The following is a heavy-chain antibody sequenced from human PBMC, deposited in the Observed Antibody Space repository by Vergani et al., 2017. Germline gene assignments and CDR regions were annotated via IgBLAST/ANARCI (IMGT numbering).Heavy chain of an antibody. CDR3: ARAHSSSHYIWFGELFACGY. J-gene: IGHJ4*02. Sequence: QVQLVESGGGVVQPGRSLRLSCAASGFTFSSYAMHWVRQAPGKGLEWVAVISYDGSNKYYADSVKGRFTISRDNSKNTLYLQMNSLRAEDTAVYYCARAHSSSHYIWFGELFACGYWGQGTLVTVSS. D-gene: IGHD3-10*01. CDR1: GFTFSSYA. CDR2: ISYDGSNK. V-gene: IGHV3-30-3*01.